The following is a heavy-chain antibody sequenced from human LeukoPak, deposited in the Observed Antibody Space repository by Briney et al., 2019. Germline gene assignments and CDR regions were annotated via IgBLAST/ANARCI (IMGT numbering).Heavy chain of an antibody. CDR3: ARDTYYYDSSGYWWFDP. CDR1: GGSISSYY. V-gene: IGHV4-4*07. CDR2: IYTSGST. D-gene: IGHD3-22*01. Sequence: SETLSLTCTVSGGSISSYYGSWIRQPAGKGLEWIGRIYTSGSTNYNPSLKSRVTMSVDTSKNQFSLKLSSVTAADTAVYYCARDTYYYDSSGYWWFDPWGQGTLVTVSS. J-gene: IGHJ5*02.